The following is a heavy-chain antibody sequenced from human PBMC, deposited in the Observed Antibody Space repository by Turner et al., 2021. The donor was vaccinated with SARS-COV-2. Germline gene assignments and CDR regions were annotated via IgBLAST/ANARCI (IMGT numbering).Heavy chain of an antibody. CDR1: GGTFSSYA. CDR3: ATGVAVAGTPSDYYYYYGMDV. D-gene: IGHD6-19*01. Sequence: QVQLVQSGAEVKKPGSSVKVSCKASGGTFSSYAISWVRQAPGQGLEWMGRIIPILGIANYAQKFQGRVTITADKSTSTAYLELSSLRSEDTAVYYCATGVAVAGTPSDYYYYYGMDVWGQGTTVTVSS. CDR2: IIPILGIA. J-gene: IGHJ6*02. V-gene: IGHV1-69*04.